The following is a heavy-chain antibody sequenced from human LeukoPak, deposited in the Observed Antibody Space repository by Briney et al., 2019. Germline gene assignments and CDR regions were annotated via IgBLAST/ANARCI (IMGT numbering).Heavy chain of an antibody. D-gene: IGHD4-11*01. CDR3: AKSGGTTDGGMDV. CDR1: GGSISGSSYY. CDR2: IYYSGST. V-gene: IGHV4-39*01. J-gene: IGHJ6*02. Sequence: SETLSLTCTVSGGSISGSSYYWGWIRQPPGKGLEWIGSIYYSGSTYYNPSLKSRVTISVDTSKNQFSLKLNSVTATDTAVYYCAKSGGTTDGGMDVWGQGTTVTVSS.